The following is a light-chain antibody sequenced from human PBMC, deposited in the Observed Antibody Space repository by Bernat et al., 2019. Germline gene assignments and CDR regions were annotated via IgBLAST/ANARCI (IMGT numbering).Light chain of an antibody. V-gene: IGLV2-14*03. Sequence: QSALTQPASVSGSPGQSITISCTGTSSDVGGYNYVSWYQQHPGKAPKLMIYDVSYRPSGISNRFSGSKSGHTASLTISGLLAEDEADYYCSSYTSSNTLVFGGGTKLTVL. CDR3: SSYTSSNTLV. CDR1: SSDVGGYNY. J-gene: IGLJ3*02. CDR2: DVS.